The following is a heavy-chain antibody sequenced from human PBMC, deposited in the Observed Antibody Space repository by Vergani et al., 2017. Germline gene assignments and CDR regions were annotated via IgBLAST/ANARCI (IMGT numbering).Heavy chain of an antibody. V-gene: IGHV3-30*18. J-gene: IGHJ6*03. D-gene: IGHD6-13*01. CDR1: GFPFSSYG. CDR3: AKEEWGIAAAGATPGFYMDV. Sequence: QVQLVESGGGVVQPGRSLRLSCAASGFPFSSYGMHWVRQAPGKGLEWVAVISYDGSNKYYADSVKGRFTISRDNSKNTLYLQMNSLRAEDTAVYYCAKEEWGIAAAGATPGFYMDVWGKGTTVTVSS. CDR2: ISYDGSNK.